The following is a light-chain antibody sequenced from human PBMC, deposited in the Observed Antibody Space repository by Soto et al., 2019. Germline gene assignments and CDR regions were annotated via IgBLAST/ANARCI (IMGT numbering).Light chain of an antibody. CDR2: GVS. Sequence: QSVLTQPASVSGSPGQSITISCTGTINDFVVYNYVSWYQQLPGKAPKLRISGVSNRPSGVSNRFSGSKSGNTASLTISGLQADDEADYYCSTHTTSGALQVVGAGTELTVL. J-gene: IGLJ1*01. CDR3: STHTTSGALQV. V-gene: IGLV2-14*01. CDR1: INDFVVYNY.